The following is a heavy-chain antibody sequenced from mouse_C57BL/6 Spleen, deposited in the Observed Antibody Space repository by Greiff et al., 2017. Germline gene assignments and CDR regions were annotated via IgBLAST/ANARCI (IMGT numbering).Heavy chain of an antibody. Sequence: QVQLQQPGAELVKPGASVKLSCKASGYTFTSYWMHWVKQRPGQGLEWIGMIHPNSGSTNYNEKFKSKATLTVDKSSSTAYMQLSSLTAEDSAVYYCAREDWDGFAGWGQGALVTVSA. V-gene: IGHV1-64*01. CDR2: IHPNSGST. CDR1: GYTFTSYW. CDR3: AREDWDGFAG. D-gene: IGHD4-1*01. J-gene: IGHJ3*01.